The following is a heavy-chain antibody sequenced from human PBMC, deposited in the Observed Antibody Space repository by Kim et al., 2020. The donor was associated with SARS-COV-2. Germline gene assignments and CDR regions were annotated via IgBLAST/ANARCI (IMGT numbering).Heavy chain of an antibody. CDR3: AKGGSYYYYYGMDV. J-gene: IGHJ6*02. CDR1: GFTFSSYG. Sequence: GGSLRLSCAASGFTFSSYGMHWVRQAPGKGLEWVAVISYDGSNKYYADSVKGRFTISRDNSKNTLYLQMNSLRAEDTAVYYCAKGGSYYYYYGMDVWGQGTPVTVSS. D-gene: IGHD3-16*01. V-gene: IGHV3-30*18. CDR2: ISYDGSNK.